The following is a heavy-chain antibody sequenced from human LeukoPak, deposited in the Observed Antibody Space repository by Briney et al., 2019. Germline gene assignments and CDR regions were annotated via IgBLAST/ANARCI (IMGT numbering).Heavy chain of an antibody. CDR3: ARALAVTGRGPRDFDF. CDR1: NYTFTDYG. J-gene: IGHJ4*02. V-gene: IGHV1-18*01. D-gene: IGHD6-19*01. CDR2: VSAFNGHT. Sequence: ASVKVSCKASNYTFTDYGINWVRQAPGQGFEWVGWVSAFNGHTFYAQKFQGRITMTTDTSTSTAHMELRSLTSDDTAVYYCARALAVTGRGPRDFDFWGQGTLVTVSS.